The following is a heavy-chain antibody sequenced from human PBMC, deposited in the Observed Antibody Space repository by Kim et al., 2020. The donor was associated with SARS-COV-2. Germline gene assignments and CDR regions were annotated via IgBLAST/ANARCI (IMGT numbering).Heavy chain of an antibody. J-gene: IGHJ4*02. Sequence: GGSLRLSCVASGFTFSSRAMSWVRQTPGKGLEWVASINNGGTPYYADSVKGRFTVSRDITKATLYLQMNSLRAEDTALYYCAKDRPSSGWPTFDSWGQGTMVTVTS. D-gene: IGHD6-19*01. V-gene: IGHV3-23*01. CDR1: GFTFSSRA. CDR2: INNGGTP. CDR3: AKDRPSSGWPTFDS.